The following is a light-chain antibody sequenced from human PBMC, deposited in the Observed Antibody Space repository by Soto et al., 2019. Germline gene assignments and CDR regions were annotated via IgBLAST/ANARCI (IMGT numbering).Light chain of an antibody. CDR2: AAS. CDR3: QQSYSNLSIT. V-gene: IGKV1-39*01. J-gene: IGKJ5*01. Sequence: GDRVTITCRASQSISSYLNWYQQKPGKAPKLLIYAASSLQSGVPSRFSGSGSGTDFTLTISSLQPEDFATYYCQQSYSNLSITFGQGTRLEIK. CDR1: QSISSY.